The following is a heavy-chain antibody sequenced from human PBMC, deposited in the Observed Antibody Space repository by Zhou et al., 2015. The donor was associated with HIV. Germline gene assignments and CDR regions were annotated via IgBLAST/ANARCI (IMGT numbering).Heavy chain of an antibody. CDR1: GGTFSSYA. V-gene: IGHV1-69*01. D-gene: IGHD2-15*01. Sequence: QVQLVQSGAEVKKPGSSVKVSCKASGGTFSSYAISWVRQAPGQGLEWMGGIIPIFGTANYAQKFQGRVTITADESTSTAYMELSSLRSEDTAVYYCARPRILGYCSGGSCYGFDYWGQGTLVTVSS. J-gene: IGHJ4*02. CDR2: IIPIFGTA. CDR3: ARPRILGYCSGGSCYGFDY.